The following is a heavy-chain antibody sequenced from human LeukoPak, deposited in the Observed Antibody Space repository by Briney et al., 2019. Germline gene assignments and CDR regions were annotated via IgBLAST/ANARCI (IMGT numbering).Heavy chain of an antibody. CDR3: ARAAAADYYFDY. V-gene: IGHV3-21*01. D-gene: IGHD6-25*01. CDR2: INNNRSDI. Sequence: GGSLRLSCAASGFTFSSYSMNWVRQAPGKGLEWVSSINNNRSDITYADSVKGRFTISRDNAENTLYLQMNSLRAEDPAVYYCARAAAADYYFDYWGQGTLVTVSS. J-gene: IGHJ4*02. CDR1: GFTFSSYS.